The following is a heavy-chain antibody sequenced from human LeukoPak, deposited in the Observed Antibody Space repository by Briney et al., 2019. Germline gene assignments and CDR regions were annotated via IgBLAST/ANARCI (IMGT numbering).Heavy chain of an antibody. CDR2: ISDSGGAI. CDR3: ARGRGYRDYDRPLDY. V-gene: IGHV3-23*01. D-gene: IGHD5-12*01. Sequence: GGSLRLSCAAFGFTFSTYALNWVRQAPGKGLEWVSAISDSGGAIFYADSVKGRFTISRDNSKNTLYLQMNSLRAEDTAIYYCARGRGYRDYDRPLDYWGQGTPVTVSS. J-gene: IGHJ4*02. CDR1: GFTFSTYA.